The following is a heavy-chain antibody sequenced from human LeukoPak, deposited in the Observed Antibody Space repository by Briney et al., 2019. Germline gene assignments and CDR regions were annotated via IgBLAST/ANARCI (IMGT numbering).Heavy chain of an antibody. CDR3: ASAYCSSTSCYNLEGEPPDY. CDR2: IIPIFGTA. CDR1: GGTFSSYA. Sequence: AASVKVSCKASGGTFSSYAISWVRQAPGQGLEWMGRIIPIFGTASYAQKFQGRVTITTDESTSTAYMELSSLRSEDTAVYYCASAYCSSTSCYNLEGEPPDYWGQGTLVTVSS. J-gene: IGHJ4*02. D-gene: IGHD2-2*02. V-gene: IGHV1-69*05.